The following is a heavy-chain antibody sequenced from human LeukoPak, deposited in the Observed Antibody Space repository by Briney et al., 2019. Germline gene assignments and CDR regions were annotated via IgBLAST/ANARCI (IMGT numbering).Heavy chain of an antibody. D-gene: IGHD1-26*01. CDR1: GGTFSSYA. J-gene: IGHJ6*03. CDR2: INPNSGGT. CDR3: ARGGAGARTGKYYYYMDV. Sequence: ASVKVSCKASGGTFSSYAISWVRQAPGQGLEWMGWINPNSGGTNYAQKFQGRATMTRDTSISTAYMELSRLRSDDTAVYYCARGGAGARTGKYYYYMDVWGKGTTVTISS. V-gene: IGHV1-2*02.